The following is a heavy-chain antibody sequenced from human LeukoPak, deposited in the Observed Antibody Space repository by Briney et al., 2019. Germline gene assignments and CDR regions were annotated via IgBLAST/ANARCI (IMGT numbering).Heavy chain of an antibody. CDR2: INPNSGGT. V-gene: IGHV1-2*02. D-gene: IGHD3-3*01. CDR1: GYTFTGYY. CDR3: ARPSYYDFWSGFLFDY. J-gene: IGHJ4*02. Sequence: VGSLRLSCAASGYTFTGYYMHWVRQAPGQGLEWMGWINPNSGGTNYAQKFQGRVTMTRDTSISTAYMELSRLRSDDTAVYYCARPSYYDFWSGFLFDYWGQGTLVTVSS.